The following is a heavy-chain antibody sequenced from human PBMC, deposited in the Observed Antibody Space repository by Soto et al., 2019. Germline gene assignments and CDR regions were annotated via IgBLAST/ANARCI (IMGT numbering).Heavy chain of an antibody. Sequence: SETLSLTCTVSGGSMNSYYWTWIRQPAGKGLEWIGRVYSSGGTHYNPSLESRITISLDTSNNQFSLRLLSVTDADTAVYYCARGQRFSDWFDPWGQGTLVTVS. V-gene: IGHV4-4*07. J-gene: IGHJ5*02. CDR3: ARGQRFSDWFDP. CDR2: VYSSGGT. CDR1: GGSMNSYY. D-gene: IGHD3-3*01.